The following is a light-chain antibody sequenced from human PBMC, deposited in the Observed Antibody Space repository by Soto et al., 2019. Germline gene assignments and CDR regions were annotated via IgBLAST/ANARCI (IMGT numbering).Light chain of an antibody. CDR1: SSDVGGYNY. CDR3: SSYAGGDSFV. J-gene: IGLJ1*01. V-gene: IGLV2-14*01. Sequence: QSALTQPASVSGSPGQSITISCTGTSSDVGGYNYVSWYQQHPGKAPKLMIYEVSNRPSGVSNRFSGSKSGNTASLTVSGLQAEDEADYYCSSYAGGDSFVFGTGTKLTVL. CDR2: EVS.